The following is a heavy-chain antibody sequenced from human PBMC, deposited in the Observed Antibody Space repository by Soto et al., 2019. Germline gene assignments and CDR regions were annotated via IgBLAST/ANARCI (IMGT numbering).Heavy chain of an antibody. CDR1: GGSISSGDYY. V-gene: IGHV4-30-4*01. J-gene: IGHJ4*02. D-gene: IGHD5-18*01. Sequence: TSETLSLTCTVSGGSISSGDYYWIWIRQPPGKGLEWIGCIYYSGSTYYNPSLKSRVTISVDTSKNQFSLKLSSVTAADTAVYYCARGGVTAMVTVPGHWGQGTLVTVSS. CDR2: IYYSGST. CDR3: ARGGVTAMVTVPGH.